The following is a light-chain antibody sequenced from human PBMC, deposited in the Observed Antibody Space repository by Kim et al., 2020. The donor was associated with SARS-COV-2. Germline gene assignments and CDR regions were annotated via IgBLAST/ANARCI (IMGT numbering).Light chain of an antibody. V-gene: IGKV1-27*01. CDR3: QKYNSAPWT. J-gene: IGKJ1*01. CDR1: QGISNS. CDR2: GAS. Sequence: DIQMTQSPSSLSASVGDRLTITCRATQGISNSLAWYQQKPGKVPKLLIYGASTLQSGVPSRFSGGGSGTDFTLTISSLQPEDVATYYCQKYNSAPWTFGQGTKVDIK.